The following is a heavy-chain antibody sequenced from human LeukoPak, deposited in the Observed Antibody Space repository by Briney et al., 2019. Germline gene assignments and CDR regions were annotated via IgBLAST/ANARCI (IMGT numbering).Heavy chain of an antibody. V-gene: IGHV1-18*01. Sequence: GASVKVSCKASGYTFTKFGINWVRQAPGQGLEWMGWISTYNGNTNYAQKFQGRVTMTTDTSTTTAYMQLRSLRSDDTAVYYCATQSPACDYWGQGTPVAVSS. J-gene: IGHJ4*02. CDR3: ATQSPACDY. CDR1: GYTFTKFG. CDR2: ISTYNGNT.